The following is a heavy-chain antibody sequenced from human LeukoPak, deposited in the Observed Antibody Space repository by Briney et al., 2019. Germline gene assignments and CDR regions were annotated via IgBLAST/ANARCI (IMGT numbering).Heavy chain of an antibody. D-gene: IGHD2-15*01. CDR1: GFAFSGYG. CDR2: ISYDGSNK. J-gene: IGHJ6*02. Sequence: GGSLRLSCAASGFAFSGYGMHWVRQAPGKGLEWVAVISYDGSNKYYADSVKGRFTISRDNSKNTLYLQMNGLSAEDTAVYYCAKAVVVTSYYYYGKDVWGQGTTVTVSS. CDR3: AKAVVVTSYYYYGKDV. V-gene: IGHV3-30*18.